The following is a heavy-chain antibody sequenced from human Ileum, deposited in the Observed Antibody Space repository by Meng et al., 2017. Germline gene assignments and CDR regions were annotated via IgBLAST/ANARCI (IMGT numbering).Heavy chain of an antibody. J-gene: IGHJ4*02. CDR3: AHIFDS. CDR1: GRSISSSDW. CDR2: MNLGGSP. Sequence: QGQLQGSGPGLVQPSGTLSLSCAVSGRSISSSDWWSWVRQPQGKGLEGIAEMNLGGSPNYNPSLKSRVTMSVDKSNDHLSLQLTSVTAADTAVYYCAHIFDSWGQGTLVTVSS. V-gene: IGHV4-4*02.